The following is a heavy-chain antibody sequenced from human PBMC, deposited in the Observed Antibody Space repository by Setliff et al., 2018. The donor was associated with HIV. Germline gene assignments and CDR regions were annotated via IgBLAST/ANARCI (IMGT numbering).Heavy chain of an antibody. D-gene: IGHD3-10*01. J-gene: IGHJ5*02. CDR3: ARDYGSGSYGWFDP. CDR2: IIPIFGTA. V-gene: IGHV1-69*05. CDR1: GGTFSSYA. Sequence: GASVKVSCKASGGTFSSYAISWVRQAPGQGLEWMGGIIPIFGTANYAQKFQGRVTITTDESTSTAYMELSSLRSEDTAVYYCARDYGSGSYGWFDPWGQGTLVTVSS.